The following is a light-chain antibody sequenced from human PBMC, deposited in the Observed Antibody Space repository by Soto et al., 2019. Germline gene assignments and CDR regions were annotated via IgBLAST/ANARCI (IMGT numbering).Light chain of an antibody. J-gene: IGKJ5*01. CDR2: GAS. Sequence: IVMAQSPATLSVSPGEGATLSCRASQSVSSNLAWYQQRPGQAPRLLIYGASTRATGVPARFSGSGSGTDFSLTISRLEPEDFAVYHCQKYSSSPRTFGQGTRLEIK. CDR1: QSVSSN. V-gene: IGKV3-15*01. CDR3: QKYSSSPRT.